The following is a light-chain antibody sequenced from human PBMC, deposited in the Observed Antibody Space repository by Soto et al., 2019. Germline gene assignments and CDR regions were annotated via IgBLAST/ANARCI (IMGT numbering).Light chain of an antibody. CDR1: SGHSTYI. Sequence: QLVLTQSSSASASLGSSVKLTCTLSSGHSTYIIAWHQQQPGKAPRYLMKLEGSGSYNKGSGSPDRFSGSSSGADRYLTISSLQFEDEADYYCETWDTNVVVFGGGTKLTVL. V-gene: IGLV4-60*02. CDR2: LEGSGSY. J-gene: IGLJ2*01. CDR3: ETWDTNVVV.